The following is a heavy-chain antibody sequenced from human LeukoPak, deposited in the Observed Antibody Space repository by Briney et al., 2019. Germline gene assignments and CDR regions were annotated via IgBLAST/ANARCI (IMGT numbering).Heavy chain of an antibody. V-gene: IGHV3-30*04. D-gene: IGHD3-9*01. J-gene: IGHJ4*02. CDR3: ARDYDILTGYRGYFDY. Sequence: GRSLRLSCAASGVTLSSYAMHWVRQAPGKGLEWVAVISYDGSNKYYADSVKGRFTISRDNSKNTLYLQMNSLRAEDTAVYYCARDYDILTGYRGYFDYWGQGSLVTVSS. CDR1: GVTLSSYA. CDR2: ISYDGSNK.